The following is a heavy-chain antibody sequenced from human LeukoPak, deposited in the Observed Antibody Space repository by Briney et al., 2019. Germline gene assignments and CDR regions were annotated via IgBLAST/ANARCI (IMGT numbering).Heavy chain of an antibody. CDR1: GGSISSYY. V-gene: IGHV4-59*01. Sequence: SEILSLTCTVSGGSISSYYWSWIRQPPGKGLEWIGYIYYSGSTNYNPSLKSRVTISVDTSKNQFSLKLSSVTAADTAVYYCALTLRYSYGIFDYWGQGTLVTVSS. J-gene: IGHJ4*02. D-gene: IGHD5-18*01. CDR2: IYYSGST. CDR3: ALTLRYSYGIFDY.